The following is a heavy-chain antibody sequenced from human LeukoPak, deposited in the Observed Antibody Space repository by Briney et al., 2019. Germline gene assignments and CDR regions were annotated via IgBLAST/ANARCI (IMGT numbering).Heavy chain of an antibody. CDR3: AREVRPHCSTTSCSGNY. J-gene: IGHJ4*02. Sequence: ASVKVSCKASGGTFSIYAMNWVRQAPGQGLEWMGRISPIFGPPTYAQEFQGRITIITDQSTNMAYMELSSLRSEDTAVYYCAREVRPHCSTTSCSGNYWGQGTLVTVSS. CDR1: GGTFSIYA. V-gene: IGHV1-69*05. CDR2: ISPIFGPP. D-gene: IGHD2-2*01.